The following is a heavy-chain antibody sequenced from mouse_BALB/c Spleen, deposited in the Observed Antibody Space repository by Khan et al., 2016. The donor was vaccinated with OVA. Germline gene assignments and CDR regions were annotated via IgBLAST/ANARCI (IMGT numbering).Heavy chain of an antibody. J-gene: IGHJ2*01. D-gene: IGHD1-1*01. V-gene: IGHV1-7*01. CDR2: INPSTGYT. CDR3: ARSGLRWDFDY. CDR1: GYTFINYW. Sequence: QVQLKQSGAELAKPGASVKMSCKASGYTFINYWILWVKQRPGQGLEWIGYINPSTGYTEYNQNFKDKATLTADKSSSTAYMQLSSLPSEYSAVYYCARSGLRWDFDYWGQGTTLTVSS.